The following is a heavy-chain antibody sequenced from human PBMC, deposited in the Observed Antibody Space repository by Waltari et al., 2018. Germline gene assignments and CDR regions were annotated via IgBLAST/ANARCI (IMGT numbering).Heavy chain of an antibody. CDR1: GGSISSSTYY. D-gene: IGHD3-10*02. J-gene: IGHJ4*02. CDR2: VYYSGST. CDR3: ARCSGAYYSDFDY. Sequence: QLQLQESGPGLVKPSETLSLTCTVSGGSISSSTYYWGWIRQPPGKGLEWIGSVYYSGSTYYNPSLKSRGTISVDTSKTQFSLKLSSVTAADTAVYFCARCSGAYYSDFDYWGQGTLVIVSS. V-gene: IGHV4-39*01.